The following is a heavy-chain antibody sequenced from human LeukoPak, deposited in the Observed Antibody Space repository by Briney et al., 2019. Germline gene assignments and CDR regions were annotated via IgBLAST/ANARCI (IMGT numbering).Heavy chain of an antibody. Sequence: ASVKVSCKASGYTFTSYYMHWVRQAPGQGLEWMGWINPNSGGTNYAQKFQGRVTMTRDTSISTAYMELSRLRSDDTAVYYCARVYYDILTGYFIFDYWGQGTLVTVSS. CDR1: GYTFTSYY. D-gene: IGHD3-9*01. V-gene: IGHV1-2*02. J-gene: IGHJ4*02. CDR2: INPNSGGT. CDR3: ARVYYDILTGYFIFDY.